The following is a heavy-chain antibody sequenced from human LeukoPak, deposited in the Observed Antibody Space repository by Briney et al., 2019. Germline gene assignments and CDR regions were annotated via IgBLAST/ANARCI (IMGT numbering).Heavy chain of an antibody. V-gene: IGHV4-59*12. CDR1: GGSISSYY. CDR2: IYYSGST. D-gene: IGHD2-2*01. J-gene: IGHJ1*01. CDR3: ARAGPRGCSSTSCYQGYFQH. Sequence: SETLSLTCTVSGGSISSYYWSWIRQPPGKGLEWIGYIYYSGSTNYNPSLKSRVTISVDTSKNQFSLKLSSVTAADTAVYYCARAGPRGCSSTSCYQGYFQHWGQGTLVTVSS.